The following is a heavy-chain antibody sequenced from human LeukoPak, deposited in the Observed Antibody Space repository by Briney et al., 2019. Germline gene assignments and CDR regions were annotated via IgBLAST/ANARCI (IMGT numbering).Heavy chain of an antibody. Sequence: GASVKVSCKASGYTFTSYYMHWVRQAPGQGLEWMGWISAYNGNTNYAQKLQGRVTMTTDTSTSTAYMELRSLRSDDTAVYYCARDSETRPNYFDYWGQGTLVTVSS. CDR3: ARDSETRPNYFDY. J-gene: IGHJ4*02. CDR2: ISAYNGNT. CDR1: GYTFTSYY. D-gene: IGHD4-11*01. V-gene: IGHV1-18*04.